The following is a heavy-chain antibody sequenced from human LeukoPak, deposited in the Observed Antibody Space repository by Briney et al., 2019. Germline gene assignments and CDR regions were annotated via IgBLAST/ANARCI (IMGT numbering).Heavy chain of an antibody. V-gene: IGHV5-51*01. CDR3: ASSPSHWGSLRYFDY. D-gene: IGHD7-27*01. CDR2: IYPGDSDT. J-gene: IGHJ4*02. Sequence: PGESLKISCKGSGYSFTSYWIGWVRQMPGKGLEWMGIIYPGDSDTRYSPSFQGQVAISADKSISAAYLQWSSLEASDTAMYYCASSPSHWGSLRYFDYWGQGTLVTVSS. CDR1: GYSFTSYW.